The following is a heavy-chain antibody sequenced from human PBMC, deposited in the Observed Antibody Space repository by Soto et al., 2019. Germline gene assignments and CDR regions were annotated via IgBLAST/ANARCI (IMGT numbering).Heavy chain of an antibody. D-gene: IGHD6-13*01. CDR1: GFTFSSYS. J-gene: IGHJ5*02. CDR3: ARDRAAAGTLEWFAP. CDR2: ISSSSSYI. Sequence: PGGSLRLSCAASGFTFSSYSMNWVRQAPGKGLEWVSSISSSSSYINYADSVKGRFTISRDNAKNSLYLQMNSLRAEDTAVYYCARDRAAAGTLEWFAPWGQGTLVTVSS. V-gene: IGHV3-21*01.